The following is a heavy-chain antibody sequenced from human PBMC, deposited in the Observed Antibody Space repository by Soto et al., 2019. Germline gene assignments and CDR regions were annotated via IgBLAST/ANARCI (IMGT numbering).Heavy chain of an antibody. J-gene: IGHJ6*02. Sequence: SQTLSLTCAISGDSVSSNSAAWNWIRQSPSGGLEWLGRTYYRSKWYNDYAVSVKSRITINPDTSKNQFSLQLNSVTPEDTAVYYCARKIAVAGNYYYYYGMDVWGQGTTVTVSS. CDR1: GDSVSSNSAA. D-gene: IGHD6-19*01. CDR3: ARKIAVAGNYYYYYGMDV. V-gene: IGHV6-1*01. CDR2: TYYRSKWYN.